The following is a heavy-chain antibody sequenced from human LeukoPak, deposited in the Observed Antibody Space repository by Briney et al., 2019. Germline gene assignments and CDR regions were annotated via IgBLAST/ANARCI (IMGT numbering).Heavy chain of an antibody. Sequence: GGSLRLSCAASGFTVSSNYMSWARQAPGKGLEWVSVIYSGGSTYYADSVKGRFTISRDNSKNTLYLQMNSLRAEDTAVYYCARVRFASYSSGYFDYWGQGTLVTVSS. J-gene: IGHJ4*02. V-gene: IGHV3-53*01. CDR1: GFTVSSNY. CDR3: ARVRFASYSSGYFDY. D-gene: IGHD6-19*01. CDR2: IYSGGST.